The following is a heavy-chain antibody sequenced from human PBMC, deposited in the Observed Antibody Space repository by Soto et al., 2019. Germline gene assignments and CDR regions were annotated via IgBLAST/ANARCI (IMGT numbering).Heavy chain of an antibody. J-gene: IGHJ4*02. V-gene: IGHV3-30*03. CDR2: ISYDGSNK. CDR1: GFTFSSYG. D-gene: IGHD1-7*01. Sequence: PGGSLRLSCAASGFTFSSYGMHWVRQAPGKGLEWVAVISYDGSNKYYADSVKGRFTISRDNSKNTLYLQMNSLRAEDTAVYYCASPRPIGITGTNPGYWGQGT. CDR3: ASPRPIGITGTNPGY.